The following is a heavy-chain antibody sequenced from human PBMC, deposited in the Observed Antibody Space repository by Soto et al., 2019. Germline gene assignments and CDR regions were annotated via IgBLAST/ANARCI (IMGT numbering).Heavy chain of an antibody. CDR1: GFTFSNAW. Sequence: PVGSLRLSCAASGFTFSNAWMSWVRQAPGKGLEWVGRIKSKTHGGTTDYAAPVKGRFTISRDDSKNTLYLQMNSLKTEDTAVYYRTTGRGFSTDWGQGTLVTVSS. CDR2: IKSKTHGGTT. D-gene: IGHD1-26*01. J-gene: IGHJ4*02. CDR3: TTGRGFSTD. V-gene: IGHV3-15*01.